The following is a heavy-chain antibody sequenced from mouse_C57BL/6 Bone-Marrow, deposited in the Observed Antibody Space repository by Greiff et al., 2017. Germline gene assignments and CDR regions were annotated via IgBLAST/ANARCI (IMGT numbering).Heavy chain of an antibody. J-gene: IGHJ4*01. CDR2: IYPGDGDT. CDR3: AIYSLDYYAMDY. CDR1: GYAFSSYW. D-gene: IGHD2-12*01. V-gene: IGHV1-80*01. Sequence: QVQLKESGAELVKPGASVKISCKASGYAFSSYWMNWVKQRPGKGLEWIGQIYPGDGDTNYNGKFKGKATLTADKSSSTAYMQLSSLTSEDSAVYFCAIYSLDYYAMDYWGQGTSVTVSS.